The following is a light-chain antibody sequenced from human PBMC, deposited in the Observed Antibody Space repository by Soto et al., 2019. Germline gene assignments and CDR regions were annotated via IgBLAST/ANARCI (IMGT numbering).Light chain of an antibody. CDR3: QQRATWSIT. CDR1: QSVINY. CDR2: DTS. V-gene: IGKV3-11*01. Sequence: MELTQSPGTLSLYPEERATLSCRASQSVINYLAWYQQKPGQAPRLLIYDTSNRATGIPARFSGSGSGTDFTLIISSLEPKNFAVYDGQQRATWSITFGGGTYLEIK. J-gene: IGKJ4*01.